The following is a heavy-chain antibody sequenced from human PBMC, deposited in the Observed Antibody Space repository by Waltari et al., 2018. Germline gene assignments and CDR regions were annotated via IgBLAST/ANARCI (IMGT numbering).Heavy chain of an antibody. D-gene: IGHD4-17*01. CDR2: TSAHNDDT. V-gene: IGHV1-18*01. Sequence: VQLVQSGTEVKNPGASVTVSCKASGYTFTIYGISWVRQAPGQGLEWMGWTSAHNDDTNYVQRFQGRLTMTTDTSTNTAYMELRSLTSDDTAVYFCARDYYSDYVFDYWGQGTLVIVSS. CDR3: ARDYYSDYVFDY. J-gene: IGHJ4*02. CDR1: GYTFTIYG.